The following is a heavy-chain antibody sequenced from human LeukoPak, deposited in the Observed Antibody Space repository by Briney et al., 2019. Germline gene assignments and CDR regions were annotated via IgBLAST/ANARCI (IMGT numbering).Heavy chain of an antibody. D-gene: IGHD3-10*01. CDR1: GFTFSSYA. CDR2: ISGSGGST. Sequence: PGGSLRLSCAASGFTFSSYAMSWVRQAPGKGLEWVSAISGSGGSTYYADSVKGRFTISRGNSKNTLYLQMNSLRAEDTAVYYCAGFGELFHYYYYGMDVWGQGTTVTVSS. CDR3: AGFGELFHYYYYGMDV. V-gene: IGHV3-23*01. J-gene: IGHJ6*02.